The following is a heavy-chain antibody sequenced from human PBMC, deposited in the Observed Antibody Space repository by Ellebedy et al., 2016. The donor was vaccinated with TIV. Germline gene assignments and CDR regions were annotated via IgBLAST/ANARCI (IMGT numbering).Heavy chain of an antibody. CDR2: ISYTGST. Sequence: MPSETLSLTCTVSGGSISSSSYYWGWIRQPPGKGLDWIATISYTGSTFYNPSLKSRVTISVDTSRNQFSLKLSSVTAADTAVYYCARQGIPVGANDYWGQGTLVTVSS. CDR3: ARQGIPVGANDY. D-gene: IGHD1-26*01. V-gene: IGHV4-39*01. CDR1: GGSISSSSYY. J-gene: IGHJ4*02.